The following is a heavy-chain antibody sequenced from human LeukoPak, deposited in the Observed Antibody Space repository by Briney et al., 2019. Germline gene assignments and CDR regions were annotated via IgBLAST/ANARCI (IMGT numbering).Heavy chain of an antibody. J-gene: IGHJ4*02. CDR3: AREAYYDILTGLPNDY. V-gene: IGHV4-30-2*01. CDR2: IYSTGTT. CDR1: GGSIASGGFH. D-gene: IGHD3-9*01. Sequence: SETLSLTCTVSGGSIASGGFHWSWIRQPPGGGLEWIGYIYSTGTTYYSPSLKGRVTMSVDRAKNQFSLKLSSVTAADTAVYYCAREAYYDILTGLPNDYWGQGTLVTVSS.